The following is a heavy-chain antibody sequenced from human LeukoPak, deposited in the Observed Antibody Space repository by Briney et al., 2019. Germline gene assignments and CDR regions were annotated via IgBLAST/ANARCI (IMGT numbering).Heavy chain of an antibody. D-gene: IGHD2-15*01. CDR3: ARDIGSPGYFDY. V-gene: IGHV3-21*01. Sequence: GGSLRLSCAASGFTFSSYSMNWVRQAPGKGLEWVSSISSSSSYIYYADSVKGRFTISRDNAKNSLYLQMNSLRAEATAVYYCARDIGSPGYFDYWGQGTLVTVSS. J-gene: IGHJ4*02. CDR2: ISSSSSYI. CDR1: GFTFSSYS.